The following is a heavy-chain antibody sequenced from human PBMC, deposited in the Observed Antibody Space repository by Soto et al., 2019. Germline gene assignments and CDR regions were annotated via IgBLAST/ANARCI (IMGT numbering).Heavy chain of an antibody. J-gene: IGHJ6*03. CDR1: GYTFTSYG. CDR2: ISAYNGNT. V-gene: IGHV1-18*01. Sequence: ASVKVSCKASGYTFTSYGISWVRQAPGQGLEWMGWISAYNGNTNYAQKLQGRVTMTTDTSTSTAYMELRSLRSDDTAVYYCARRGILTGYWLGGDRGYYYYYMDVWGKGTTVTVSS. D-gene: IGHD3-9*01. CDR3: ARRGILTGYWLGGDRGYYYYYMDV.